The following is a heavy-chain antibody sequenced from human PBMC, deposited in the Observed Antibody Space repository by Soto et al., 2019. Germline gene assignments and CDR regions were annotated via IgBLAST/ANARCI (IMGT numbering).Heavy chain of an antibody. Sequence: PSETLSLTCAVYGGSFSCYYWSWIRQPPGKGLEWIGEINHSGSTNYNPSLKSRVTISVDTSKNQFSLKLSSVTAADTAVYYCARGYRARIFSGIDAFDIWGQGTMVTVSS. V-gene: IGHV4-34*01. CDR1: GGSFSCYY. CDR2: INHSGST. D-gene: IGHD3-9*01. CDR3: ARGYRARIFSGIDAFDI. J-gene: IGHJ3*02.